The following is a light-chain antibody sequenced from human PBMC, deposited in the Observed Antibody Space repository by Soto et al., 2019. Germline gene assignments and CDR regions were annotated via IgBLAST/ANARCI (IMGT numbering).Light chain of an antibody. CDR2: GAS. CDR3: QQYGSSRWT. Sequence: IVMTQSPATLSVSPGGRASLSCRASQSVSSSYLAWYQQKPGQAPRLLIYGASSRATGIPDRFSGSGSGTDFTLTISRLEPEDFAVYYCQQYGSSRWTFGQGTKV. V-gene: IGKV3-20*01. J-gene: IGKJ1*01. CDR1: QSVSSSY.